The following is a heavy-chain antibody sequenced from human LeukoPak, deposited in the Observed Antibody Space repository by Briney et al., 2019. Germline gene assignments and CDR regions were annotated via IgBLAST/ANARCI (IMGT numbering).Heavy chain of an antibody. D-gene: IGHD3-3*01. Sequence: PSETLSLTCTVSGGSISSSSYYWGWIRQPPGKGLEWIGSIYYSGSTYYNPSLKSRVTISVDTSKNQFSLKLSSVTAADTAVYYCARVPDDFRSGYSSLFDYWGQGTLVTVSS. CDR1: GGSISSSSYY. CDR2: IYYSGST. J-gene: IGHJ4*02. CDR3: ARVPDDFRSGYSSLFDY. V-gene: IGHV4-39*01.